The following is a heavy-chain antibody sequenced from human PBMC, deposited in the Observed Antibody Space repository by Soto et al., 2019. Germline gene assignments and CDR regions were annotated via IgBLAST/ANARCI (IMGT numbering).Heavy chain of an antibody. D-gene: IGHD3-22*01. J-gene: IGHJ4*02. CDR3: ARLGGSRSSYDSLDY. V-gene: IGHV4-39*01. Sequence: QLQLQESGPGLVKPSETLSLTCTVSGGSISSSSYYWGWIRQPPGKGLEWIGSIYYSGSTYYNPSLKSRVTISVDTSKNQFSLKLSSVTAADTAVYYCARLGGSRSSYDSLDYWGQGTLVTVSS. CDR1: GGSISSSSYY. CDR2: IYYSGST.